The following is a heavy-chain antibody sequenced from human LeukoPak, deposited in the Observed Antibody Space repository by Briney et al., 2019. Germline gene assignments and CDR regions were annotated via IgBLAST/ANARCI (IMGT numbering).Heavy chain of an antibody. J-gene: IGHJ3*02. CDR1: GFTFSSYS. Sequence: GGSLRLSCAASGFTFSSYSMNWVRQAPGKGLEWVSSISSSSSYIYYADSVKGRFTISRDNAKNSLYLQMDSLRAEDTAVYYCARDSEHYDSGAYYDALDIWGQGTLVTVSP. V-gene: IGHV3-21*01. CDR2: ISSSSSYI. CDR3: ARDSEHYDSGAYYDALDI. D-gene: IGHD3-22*01.